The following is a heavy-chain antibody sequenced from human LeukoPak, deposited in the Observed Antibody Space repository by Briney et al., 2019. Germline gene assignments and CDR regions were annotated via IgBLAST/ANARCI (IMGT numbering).Heavy chain of an antibody. J-gene: IGHJ5*02. CDR2: ISSSSSYI. V-gene: IGHV3-21*01. Sequence: GGSLRLSCAASGFTFSSYSMNWVRQAPGKGLEWVSSISSSSSYIYYADSVKGRFTISRDNAKNSLYLQMSSLRAEDTAVYYCARDIAAAGTGWFDPWGQGTLVTVSS. CDR1: GFTFSSYS. CDR3: ARDIAAAGTGWFDP. D-gene: IGHD6-13*01.